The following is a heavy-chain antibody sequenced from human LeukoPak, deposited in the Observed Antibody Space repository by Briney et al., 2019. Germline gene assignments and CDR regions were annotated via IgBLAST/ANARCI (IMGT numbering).Heavy chain of an antibody. D-gene: IGHD2-2*01. V-gene: IGHV3-23*01. CDR1: GFTFSSYS. CDR3: ATPRQDIVVVPAAMGVAGWFDP. CDR2: ISGSGGST. Sequence: GGSLRLSCAASGFTFSSYSMNWVRQAPGKGLEWVSAISGSGGSTYYADSVKSRFTISRDNSKNTLYLQMNSLRAEDTAVYYCATPRQDIVVVPAAMGVAGWFDPWGQGTLVTVSS. J-gene: IGHJ5*02.